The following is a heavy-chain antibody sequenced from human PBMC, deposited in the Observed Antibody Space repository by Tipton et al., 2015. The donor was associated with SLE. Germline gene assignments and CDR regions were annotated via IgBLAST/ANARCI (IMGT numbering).Heavy chain of an antibody. CDR1: GGSISSHY. CDR3: ARMIDMEQQLVQSAYRYFDL. CDR2: IYYSGST. J-gene: IGHJ2*01. V-gene: IGHV4-59*11. Sequence: TLSLTCTVSGGSISSHYWSWIRQPPGKGLEWIGYIYYSGSTNYNPSLKSRVTISVDTSKNQFSLKLSSVTAADTAVYYCARMIDMEQQLVQSAYRYFDLWGRGTLVTVSS. D-gene: IGHD6-13*01.